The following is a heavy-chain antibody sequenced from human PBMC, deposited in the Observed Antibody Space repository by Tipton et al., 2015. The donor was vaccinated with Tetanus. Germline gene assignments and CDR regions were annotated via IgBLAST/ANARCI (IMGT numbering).Heavy chain of an antibody. CDR3: ARATSTGPAYNWFDP. J-gene: IGHJ5*02. V-gene: IGHV4-30-2*01. CDR2: MYYSGTT. Sequence: LRLSCAVSGGSISSGGYSWTWIRQPPGKGLQWIGYMYYSGTTHYNPSLKSRVTISIDRSKNQLSLKLTSVTAADTAVYYCARATSTGPAYNWFDPWSQGTLVTVSS. D-gene: IGHD2-8*02. CDR1: GGSISSGGYS.